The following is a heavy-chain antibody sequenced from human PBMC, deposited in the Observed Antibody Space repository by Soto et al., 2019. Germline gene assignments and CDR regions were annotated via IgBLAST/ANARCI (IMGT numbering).Heavy chain of an antibody. Sequence: QVQLVESGGGVVQPGRSLRLSCAASGFTFSSYGMHWVRQAAGKGLEWVAVISYDGSNKYYADSVKGRFTISRDNSKNTLYLQMNSLRAEDTAVYYCAKDHMGYCSSTSCRLSYYYYYYYMDVWGKGTTVTVSS. CDR2: ISYDGSNK. J-gene: IGHJ6*03. CDR3: AKDHMGYCSSTSCRLSYYYYYYYMDV. CDR1: GFTFSSYG. V-gene: IGHV3-30*18. D-gene: IGHD2-2*01.